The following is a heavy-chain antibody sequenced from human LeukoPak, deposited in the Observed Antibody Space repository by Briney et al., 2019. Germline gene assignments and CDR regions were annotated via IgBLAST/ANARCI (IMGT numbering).Heavy chain of an antibody. V-gene: IGHV4-59*08. J-gene: IGHJ3*02. CDR1: GGSISLYY. CDR3: ARHRSGSFKGSGAFDI. CDR2: TSYSGST. D-gene: IGHD1-26*01. Sequence: SETLSLTCTVSGGSISLYYWSWIRQPPGKGLEWIGYTSYSGSTNYNPSLKSRVTISVDTSKNQFSLKLSSVTAADTAVYYCARHRSGSFKGSGAFDIWGQGTMVTVSS.